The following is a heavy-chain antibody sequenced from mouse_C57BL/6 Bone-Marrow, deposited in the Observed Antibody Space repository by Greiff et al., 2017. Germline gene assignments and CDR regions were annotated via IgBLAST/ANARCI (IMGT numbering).Heavy chain of an antibody. J-gene: IGHJ4*01. CDR1: GYTFRSYW. Sequence: VQLQQSGAELMKPGASVKISCKATGYTFRSYWIEWVKQRPGHGLEWTGEILPGSGSTKYNEKFKGKATFTAETSSNTAYMQLSSLSSEDSAVYCCARGGLGRAMEYWGQGPSVTVSS. CDR3: ARGGLGRAMEY. V-gene: IGHV1-9*01. D-gene: IGHD4-1*01. CDR2: ILPGSGST.